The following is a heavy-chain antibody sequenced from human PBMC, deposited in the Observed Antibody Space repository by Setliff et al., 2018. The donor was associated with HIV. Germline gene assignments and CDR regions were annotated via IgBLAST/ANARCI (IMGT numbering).Heavy chain of an antibody. CDR1: GYTFTGYY. D-gene: IGHD6-13*01. Sequence: ASVKVSCKASGYTFTGYYMHWVRQAPGQGLEWMGWINPNSGGTNHAQRFQGRVTMTRDTSISTAYMELSRLRSDDTAVYYCARVPYLEQLTYYYYYGMDVWGQGTTVTVS. J-gene: IGHJ6*02. CDR2: INPNSGGT. CDR3: ARVPYLEQLTYYYYYGMDV. V-gene: IGHV1-2*02.